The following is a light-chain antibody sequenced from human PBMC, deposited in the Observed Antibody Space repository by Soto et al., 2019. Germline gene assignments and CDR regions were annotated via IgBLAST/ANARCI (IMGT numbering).Light chain of an antibody. CDR3: MQALQSLWT. J-gene: IGKJ1*01. V-gene: IGKV2-28*01. Sequence: DIVMTQSPLSLPVTPGEPASISCRSSQSLLHSNGYNYLGWYLQKPGQSPQLLIYLGSNRASGVPDRFSGSGSGTDFTLKISRVEAEDVGVYYCMQALQSLWTFGQGNKVEIK. CDR1: QSLLHSNGYNY. CDR2: LGS.